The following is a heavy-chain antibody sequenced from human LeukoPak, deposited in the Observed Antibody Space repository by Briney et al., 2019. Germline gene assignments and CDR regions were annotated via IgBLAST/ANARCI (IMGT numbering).Heavy chain of an antibody. CDR2: VYYGGNT. Sequence: SETLSLTCTVSGGSISSSSYYWDWIRQPPGKGLEWIGNVYYGGNTFYNSSLESRVTISVDMSKNQFSLKLTSLTAADTAIYYCARQRADYFYHYLDVWGKGTSVTVSS. V-gene: IGHV4-39*01. CDR1: GGSISSSSYY. CDR3: ARQRADYFYHYLDV. J-gene: IGHJ6*03.